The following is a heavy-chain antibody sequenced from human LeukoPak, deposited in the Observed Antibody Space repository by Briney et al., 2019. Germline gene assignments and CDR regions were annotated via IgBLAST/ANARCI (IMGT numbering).Heavy chain of an antibody. CDR2: ISGPSDTI. CDR1: GFTFSPYP. V-gene: IGHV3-48*04. J-gene: IGHJ4*02. Sequence: GGSLRLSCAASGFTFSPYPMNWVRQAPGRGLEWVSYISGPSDTIHYADSVKGRFIISRDNAKNSLYLQMNSLGAEDTAVYYCARDLDSWGQGTLVTVSS. CDR3: ARDLDS.